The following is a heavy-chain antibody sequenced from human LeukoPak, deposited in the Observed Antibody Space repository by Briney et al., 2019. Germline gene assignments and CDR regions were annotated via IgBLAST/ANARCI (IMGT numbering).Heavy chain of an antibody. V-gene: IGHV4-39*07. J-gene: IGHJ5*02. D-gene: IGHD6-13*01. CDR2: IYYSGST. CDR1: GGSISSYY. Sequence: SGTLSLTCTVSGGSISSYYWGWIRQPPGKGLEWIGSIYYSGSTYYNPSLKSRVTISVDTSKNQFSLKLSSVTAADTAVYYCARGCSAGTPHNWFDPWGQGTLVTVSS. CDR3: ARGCSAGTPHNWFDP.